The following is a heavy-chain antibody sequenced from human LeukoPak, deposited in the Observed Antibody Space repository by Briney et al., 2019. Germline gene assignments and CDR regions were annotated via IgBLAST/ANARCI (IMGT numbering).Heavy chain of an antibody. CDR3: ARLSTAMVNYYYYYYMDV. D-gene: IGHD5-18*01. CDR1: GGSISSYY. V-gene: IGHV4-4*09. J-gene: IGHJ6*03. CDR2: IYTSGST. Sequence: SETLSLTCTVPGGSISSYYWSWIRQPPGKGLEWIGYIYTSGSTNYNPSLKSRVTISVDTSKNQFSLKLSSVTAADTAVYYCARLSTAMVNYYYYYYMDVWGKGTTVTVSS.